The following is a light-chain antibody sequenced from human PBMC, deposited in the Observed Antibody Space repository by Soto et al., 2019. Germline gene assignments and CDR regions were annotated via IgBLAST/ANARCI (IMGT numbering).Light chain of an antibody. CDR2: DAP. CDR3: QQRSSWPPT. CDR1: QSVSTY. V-gene: IGKV3-11*01. J-gene: IGKJ1*01. Sequence: EFGLTQSPATLSLSPGDRATLSCRASQSVSTYLAWCQQKPGQAPRLLIYDAPNRAAGIPARFSGSGSGTDFTLTISSLEPEDVAVYYCQQRSSWPPTFGQGTKVDTK.